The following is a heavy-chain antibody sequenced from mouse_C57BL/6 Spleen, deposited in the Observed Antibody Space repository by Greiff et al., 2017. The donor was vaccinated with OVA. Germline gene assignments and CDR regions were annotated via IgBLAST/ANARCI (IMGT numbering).Heavy chain of an antibody. D-gene: IGHD4-1*01. CDR1: GYAFSSSW. Sequence: QVQLQQSGPELVKPGASVKISCKASGYAFSSSWMNWVKQRPGKGLEWIGRIYPGDGDTNYNGKFKGKATLTADKSSRTAYMQLSSLTSEDSAVYFCARRLGYYYAMDYWGQGTSVTVSS. V-gene: IGHV1-82*01. J-gene: IGHJ4*01. CDR2: IYPGDGDT. CDR3: ARRLGYYYAMDY.